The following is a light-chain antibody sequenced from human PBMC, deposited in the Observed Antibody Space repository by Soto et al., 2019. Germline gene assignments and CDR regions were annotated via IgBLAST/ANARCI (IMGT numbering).Light chain of an antibody. J-gene: IGKJ1*01. CDR2: DAT. V-gene: IGKV1-5*01. Sequence: IQLTQSPSSLSASVGDRVTITFRASQSISRWLAWYQQKPGKAPKLLIHDATSLESGVPARFSGSGSGTEFTLTISSLQPDDFATYYCQQYSSYWTFAQGTKVDIK. CDR1: QSISRW. CDR3: QQYSSYWT.